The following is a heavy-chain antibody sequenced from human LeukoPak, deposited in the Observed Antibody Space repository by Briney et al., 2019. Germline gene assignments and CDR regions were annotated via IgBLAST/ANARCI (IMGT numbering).Heavy chain of an antibody. V-gene: IGHV3-23*01. Sequence: GGSLRLSCAASGFTLSSYAMSCVRQAPGKGLEWVSAISGSGSGSSTYYADCVKGRFTISRDNSKNTLYLQMNSLRAEDTAVYYCASPDSSGWYHDYWGQGTLVTVSS. J-gene: IGHJ4*02. CDR2: ISGSGSGSST. CDR1: GFTLSSYA. CDR3: ASPDSSGWYHDY. D-gene: IGHD6-19*01.